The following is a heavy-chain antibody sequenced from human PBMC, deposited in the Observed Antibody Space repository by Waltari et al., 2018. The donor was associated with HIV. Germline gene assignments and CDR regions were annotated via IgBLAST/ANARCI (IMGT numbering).Heavy chain of an antibody. CDR1: GFTFSNYA. D-gene: IGHD6-19*01. Sequence: EVQLVGSGGGLVQPGGSMRRSCAASGFTFSNYAMSWVRQAPGKGMDCVYASSGSGGSSFYADSVRGRFTISGDNSKYTLYLQMNSLRAVDTAVYYCAKDTAVAGTSWGQGTLVTVSS. CDR3: AKDTAVAGTS. J-gene: IGHJ5*02. CDR2: SSGSGGSS. V-gene: IGHV3-23*04.